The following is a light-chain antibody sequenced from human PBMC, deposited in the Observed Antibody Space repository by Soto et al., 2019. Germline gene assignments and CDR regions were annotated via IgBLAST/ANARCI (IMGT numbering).Light chain of an antibody. Sequence: EIVMTQSPVTLSVSPGERATLSCRASQNISRSLAWYQQKPGQGPSLLIYGTSTRAGGVPARFSGGGSGTEFTLTITSLQSEDFEAYDCHQYNGWPRTFGQGAKVEI. CDR1: QNISRS. CDR3: HQYNGWPRT. J-gene: IGKJ1*01. V-gene: IGKV3-15*01. CDR2: GTS.